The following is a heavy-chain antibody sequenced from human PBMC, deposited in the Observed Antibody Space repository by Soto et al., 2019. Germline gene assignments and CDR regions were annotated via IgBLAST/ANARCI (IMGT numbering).Heavy chain of an antibody. D-gene: IGHD5-12*01. CDR1: GGAFGSYA. CDR3: TRHRGYSSGYWGQDF. CDR2: IIPMFETT. Sequence: QVQLVQSGAEVKKPGSSVKVSCKASGGAFGSYAINWVRQAPGQGLEWMGGIIPMFETTNYAQRFQGRVTVNAVESTSTVYLELTRLRSEDTGMYYCTRHRGYSSGYWGQDFWGQGTLVTVSS. J-gene: IGHJ4*02. V-gene: IGHV1-69*01.